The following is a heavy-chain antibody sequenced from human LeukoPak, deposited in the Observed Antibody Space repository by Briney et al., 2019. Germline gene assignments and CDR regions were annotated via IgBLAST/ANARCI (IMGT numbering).Heavy chain of an antibody. CDR2: IYTSGST. CDR1: GGSISSYY. J-gene: IGHJ4*02. D-gene: IGHD6-19*01. Sequence: SETLSLTCTVSGGSISSYYWSWIRQPAGKGLEWIGRIYTSGSTNYNPSLKSRVTMSVDTSKNQFSLKLSSVTAADTAVYYCARERSSGWYGYYLDYWGQGTLVTVSS. V-gene: IGHV4-4*07. CDR3: ARERSSGWYGYYLDY.